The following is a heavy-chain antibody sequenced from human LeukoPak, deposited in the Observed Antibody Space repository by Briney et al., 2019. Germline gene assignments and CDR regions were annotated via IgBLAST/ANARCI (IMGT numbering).Heavy chain of an antibody. CDR3: SRGPVPAAIFRFDP. J-gene: IGHJ5*02. Sequence: ASVKVSCKASGGTFSSYAISWVRQAPGQGLEWMGWINPNSGDTKYAQKFQGRVTMTRDTSISTAYMELSGLNSDDTAVYYCSRGPVPAAIFRFDPWGQGTLVTVSS. V-gene: IGHV1-2*02. CDR2: INPNSGDT. D-gene: IGHD2-2*01. CDR1: GGTFSSYA.